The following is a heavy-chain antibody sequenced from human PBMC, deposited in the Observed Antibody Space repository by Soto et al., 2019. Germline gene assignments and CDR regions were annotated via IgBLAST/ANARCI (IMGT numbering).Heavy chain of an antibody. D-gene: IGHD5-18*01. J-gene: IGHJ4*02. Sequence: ASVKVSCKASGYIFTYRYLYWVRQAPGQALEWMGWIIPYNGNTNYAQKFQDRFSITRESSLSTVYMELRSLRSDDTGMYYCARSALDDDGYHYLDSWGRGTLVTVSS. CDR3: ARSALDDDGYHYLDS. CDR2: IIPYNGNT. V-gene: IGHV1-45*02. CDR1: GYIFTYRY.